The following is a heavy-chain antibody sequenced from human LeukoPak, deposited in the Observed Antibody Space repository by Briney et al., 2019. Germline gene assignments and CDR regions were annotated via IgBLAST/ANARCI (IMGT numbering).Heavy chain of an antibody. CDR2: IYYSGST. CDR3: ASSKGITRVHWYFDL. V-gene: IGHV4-39*07. J-gene: IGHJ2*01. CDR1: GGFISSSSYF. D-gene: IGHD3-10*01. Sequence: SVTLSLTCTVSGGFISSSSYFWGWIRQPPGKVLEWIGSIYYSGSTHYNPSLKSRVTISVATSKTLFSLKLSSVTAADTAVYYCASSKGITRVHWYFDLWGRGTLVTVSS.